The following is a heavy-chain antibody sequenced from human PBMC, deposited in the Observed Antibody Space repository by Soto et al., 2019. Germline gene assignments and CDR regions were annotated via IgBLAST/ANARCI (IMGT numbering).Heavy chain of an antibody. CDR1: GYTFTSYG. Sequence: GASVKVSCKASGYTFTSYGISWVRQAPGQGLEWMGWISAYNGNTNYAQKLQGRVTMTTDTSTSTAYMELRSLRSDDTAVYYCAREKYGTDIVAKNNYYYGMDVWGQGTTVTVSS. CDR3: AREKYGTDIVAKNNYYYGMDV. V-gene: IGHV1-18*01. D-gene: IGHD5-12*01. J-gene: IGHJ6*02. CDR2: ISAYNGNT.